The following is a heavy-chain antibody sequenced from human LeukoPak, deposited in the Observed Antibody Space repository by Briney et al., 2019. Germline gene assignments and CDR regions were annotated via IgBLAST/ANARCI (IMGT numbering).Heavy chain of an antibody. CDR3: ARDRAEVWSGIAVAGTRLLDY. CDR1: GYTFTSYG. CDR2: TSAYNGNT. D-gene: IGHD6-19*01. Sequence: ASVKVSCKASGYTFTSYGISWVRQAPGQGLEWMGWTSAYNGNTNYAQKLQGRVTMTTDTSTSTAYMELRSLRSDDTAVYYCARDRAEVWSGIAVAGTRLLDYWGQGTLVTVSS. J-gene: IGHJ4*02. V-gene: IGHV1-18*01.